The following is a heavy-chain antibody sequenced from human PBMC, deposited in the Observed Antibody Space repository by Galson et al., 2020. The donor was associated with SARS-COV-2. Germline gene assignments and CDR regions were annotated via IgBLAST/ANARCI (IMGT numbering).Heavy chain of an antibody. D-gene: IGHD1-26*01. Sequence: GESLKISCTGSGYDFSGQWIAWVSRMTGKGLEWMGVTYPGDSDTKYSPSLQGQVTISADKSIRTAYLQWSSLKASDTAIYYCARALLYNGNYYWYFDLWGRGTLVTVSS. J-gene: IGHJ2*01. CDR3: ARALLYNGNYYWYFDL. CDR2: TYPGDSDT. V-gene: IGHV5-51*01. CDR1: GYDFSGQW.